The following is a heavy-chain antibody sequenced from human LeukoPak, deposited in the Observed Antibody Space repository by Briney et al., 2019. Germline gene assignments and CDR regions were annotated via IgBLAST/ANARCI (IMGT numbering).Heavy chain of an antibody. J-gene: IGHJ6*02. V-gene: IGHV1-58*02. Sequence: TSVKVSCKASGFTFTSSAMQWVRQARGQRLEWIGWIVVGSGNTNYAQKFQERVTITRDMSTSTAYMELSSLRSGDTAVYYCAADGDYDFWSGYINGMDVWGQGTTVTVSS. CDR2: IVVGSGNT. CDR1: GFTFTSSA. D-gene: IGHD3-3*01. CDR3: AADGDYDFWSGYINGMDV.